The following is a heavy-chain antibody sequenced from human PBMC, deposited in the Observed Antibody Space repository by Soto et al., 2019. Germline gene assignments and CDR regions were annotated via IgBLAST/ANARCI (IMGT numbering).Heavy chain of an antibody. Sequence: SETLSLTCAVYGGSFSGYYWSWIRQPPGKGLEWIGEINHSGSTNYNPSLKSRVTISVDTSKNQFSLKLSSVTAADTAVYYCGRGGYCSSTGCYFDYGMDVWGQGTTVTVSS. D-gene: IGHD2-2*01. CDR2: INHSGST. CDR3: GRGGYCSSTGCYFDYGMDV. CDR1: GGSFSGYY. V-gene: IGHV4-34*01. J-gene: IGHJ6*02.